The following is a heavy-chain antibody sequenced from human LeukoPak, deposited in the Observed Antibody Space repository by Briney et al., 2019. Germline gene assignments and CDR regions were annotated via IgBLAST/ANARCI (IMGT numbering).Heavy chain of an antibody. D-gene: IGHD5-18*01. CDR1: GYTFTSYG. Sequence: ASVKVSCKASGYTFTSYGISWVRQAPGQGLEWMGWISAYNGNTNYAQKLQGRVTMTTDTSTSTAYMELRSLRSDDTAVYYCARDGEYIDGGIQKDYWGQGTLVTASS. CDR3: ARDGEYIDGGIQKDY. V-gene: IGHV1-18*01. J-gene: IGHJ4*02. CDR2: ISAYNGNT.